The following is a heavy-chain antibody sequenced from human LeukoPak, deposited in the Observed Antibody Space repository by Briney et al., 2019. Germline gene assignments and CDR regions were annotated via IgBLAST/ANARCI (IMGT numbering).Heavy chain of an antibody. CDR1: GFPFSTHW. Sequence: GGSLRLSCAASGFPFSTHWMSWVRQAPGKGLEWVGRIKSKTDGGTTDYAAPVKGRFTISRDDSKNTLYLQMNSLKTEDTAMYYCTPRARFDPWGQGTLVTVSS. J-gene: IGHJ5*02. CDR3: TPRARFDP. CDR2: IKSKTDGGTT. V-gene: IGHV3-15*01.